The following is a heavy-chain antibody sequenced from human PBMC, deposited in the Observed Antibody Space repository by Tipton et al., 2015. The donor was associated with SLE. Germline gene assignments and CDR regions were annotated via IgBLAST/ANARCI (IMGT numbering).Heavy chain of an antibody. D-gene: IGHD6-13*01. CDR1: GGSISSYY. J-gene: IGHJ5*02. V-gene: IGHV4-59*12. Sequence: TLSLTCTVSGGSISSYYWGWIRQPPGKGLEWIGCIYYSGSTYYNPSLKSRATISVDTSKKQFSLKVSSVTAADTAVYYCARAQRLVRWFDPWGQGTLVTVSS. CDR2: IYYSGST. CDR3: ARAQRLVRWFDP.